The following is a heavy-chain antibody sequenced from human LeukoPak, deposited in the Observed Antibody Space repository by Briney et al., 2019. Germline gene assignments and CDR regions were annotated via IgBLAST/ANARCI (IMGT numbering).Heavy chain of an antibody. CDR1: GGPISSYY. D-gene: IGHD5/OR15-5a*01. J-gene: IGHJ4*02. CDR2: IYYSGST. CDR3: ARGNPLYETFHFDS. V-gene: IGHV4-59*01. Sequence: SETLSLTCTVSGGPISSYYWSWLRQPPGKGLEWIAYIYYSGSTNYNPSLKSRVTISVDTPKNQFSLNLRSVTAADTAGVYFARGNPLYETFHFDSLGPGTLVTLSS.